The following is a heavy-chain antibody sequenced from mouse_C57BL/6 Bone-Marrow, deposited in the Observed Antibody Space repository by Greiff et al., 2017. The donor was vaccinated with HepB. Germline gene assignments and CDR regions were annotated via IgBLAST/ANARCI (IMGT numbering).Heavy chain of an antibody. Sequence: QVQLQQSGAELARPGASVKLSCKASGYTFTSYWMHWVKQRPGQGLEWIGEIDPSDSYTNYNQKFKGKSTLTVDKSSSTAYMQLSSLTSEDSAVYYCARSDGYYLRAWFAYWGQGTLVTVSA. V-gene: IGHV1-69*01. CDR1: GYTFTSYW. J-gene: IGHJ3*01. CDR2: IDPSDSYT. CDR3: ARSDGYYLRAWFAY. D-gene: IGHD2-3*01.